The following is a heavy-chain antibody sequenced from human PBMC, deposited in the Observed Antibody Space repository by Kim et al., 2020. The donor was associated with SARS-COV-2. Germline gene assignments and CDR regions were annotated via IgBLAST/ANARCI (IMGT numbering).Heavy chain of an antibody. CDR1: GGSISSYY. J-gene: IGHJ4*02. V-gene: IGHV4-59*01. CDR3: ARVVAYGSGSNLLDY. Sequence: SETLSLTCTVSGGSISSYYWSWIRQPPRKGLEWIGYIYYSGSTNYNPSLKSRVTISVDTSKNQFSLKLSSVTAADTAVYYCARVVAYGSGSNLLDYWGQGTLVTVSS. CDR2: IYYSGST. D-gene: IGHD3-10*01.